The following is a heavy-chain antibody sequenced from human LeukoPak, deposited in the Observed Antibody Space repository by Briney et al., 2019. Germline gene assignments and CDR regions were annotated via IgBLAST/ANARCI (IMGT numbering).Heavy chain of an antibody. CDR1: GYTFTSYD. CDR3: ARAHRVIAVAGGGYYFDY. CDR2: MNPNSGNT. J-gene: IGHJ4*02. D-gene: IGHD6-19*01. Sequence: ASVKVSCKASGYTFTSYDINWVRQAPGQGLEWMGWMNPNSGNTVYAQKFQDRVTMTRNTSISTVYMQLSTLRSEDTAVYYFARAHRVIAVAGGGYYFDYWGQGTLVTVSS. V-gene: IGHV1-8*01.